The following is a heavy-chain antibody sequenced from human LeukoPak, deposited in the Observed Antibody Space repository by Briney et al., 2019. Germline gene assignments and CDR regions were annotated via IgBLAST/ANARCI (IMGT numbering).Heavy chain of an antibody. Sequence: PGGSLRLSCADSGFTFSSYWMSWVRQDPGKGLEWMANIKQDGSEKYYVDSVKGRFTISRDNAKNSLYLQMNSLRAEDTAVYYCARDSPGELSRLYYYYGMDVWGKGTTVTVSS. V-gene: IGHV3-7*03. D-gene: IGHD3-16*02. J-gene: IGHJ6*04. CDR3: ARDSPGELSRLYYYYGMDV. CDR2: IKQDGSEK. CDR1: GFTFSSYW.